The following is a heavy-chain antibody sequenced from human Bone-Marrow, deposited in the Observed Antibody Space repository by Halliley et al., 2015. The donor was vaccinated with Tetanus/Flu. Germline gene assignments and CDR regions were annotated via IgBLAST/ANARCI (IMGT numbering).Heavy chain of an antibody. J-gene: IGHJ4*02. CDR1: GVSISSGGYY. Sequence: TLSLTCTVSGVSISSGGYYWNWIRQYPGKGLEWIGHIYYSGSTYYNPSLKSRVTISVDTSKNQFSLKLSSVTAADTAVYYCARGHYYYRSGSYFDYWGQGTLVTVSS. V-gene: IGHV4-31*03. CDR2: IYYSGST. D-gene: IGHD3-10*01. CDR3: ARGHYYYRSGSYFDY.